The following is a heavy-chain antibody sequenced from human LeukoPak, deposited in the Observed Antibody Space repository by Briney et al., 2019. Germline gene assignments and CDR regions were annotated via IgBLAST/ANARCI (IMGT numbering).Heavy chain of an antibody. CDR2: INHSGST. D-gene: IGHD6-25*01. V-gene: IGHV4-34*01. CDR1: GGSFSGYY. J-gene: IGHJ4*02. CDR3: ARGGDSSAVVEGY. Sequence: RASETLSLTCAVSGGSFSGYYWTWIRQPPGKGLEWIGEINHSGSTNYNPSLKSRVTISVDTSKNQFSLKLSSVTAADTAVYYCARGGDSSAVVEGYWGQGTLVTVSS.